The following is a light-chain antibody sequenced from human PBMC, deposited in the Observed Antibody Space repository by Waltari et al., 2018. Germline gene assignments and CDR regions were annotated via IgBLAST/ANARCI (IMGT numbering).Light chain of an antibody. CDR3: QQYGSSILYT. Sequence: RASQRLTKNYLAWYQQNPGQAPRLLSYGASSRAAGIPERFSGSGSGTDFTLTISRLEPEDFGVYYCQQYGSSILYTFGQGTKLEIK. CDR2: GAS. J-gene: IGKJ2*01. CDR1: QRLTKNY. V-gene: IGKV3-20*01.